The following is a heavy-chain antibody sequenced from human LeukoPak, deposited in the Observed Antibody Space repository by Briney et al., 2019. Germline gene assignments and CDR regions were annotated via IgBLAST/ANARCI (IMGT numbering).Heavy chain of an antibody. V-gene: IGHV3-66*04. CDR1: GFTVSRNY. J-gene: IGHJ4*02. CDR3: ARLSVAATHFDY. D-gene: IGHD2-15*01. CDR2: IYSVGSS. Sequence: GGSLRLSCAASGFTVSRNYMSWVRQAPGKGLEWVSAIYSVGSSYYADSVRDRFTIPKDSSKNAVSLQMNSLRVEDTAVYYCARLSVAATHFDYWGQGTLVTVSS.